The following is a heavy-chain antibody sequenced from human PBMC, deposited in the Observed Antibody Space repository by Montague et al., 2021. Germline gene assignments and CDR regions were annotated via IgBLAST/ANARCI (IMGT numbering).Heavy chain of an antibody. CDR2: IKQDGSEK. V-gene: IGHV3-7*01. CDR3: ARDQGQGYCGGDCYVGLDY. Sequence: SLRLSCAASGFTFSNYWMSWVRQAPGKGLEWVANIKQDGSEKHYVDSVEGRFTISRDNAKNSLYLQMNSLRAEDTAVYFCARDQGQGYCGGDCYVGLDYWSQGTLVTVSS. CDR1: GFTFSNYW. D-gene: IGHD2-21*01. J-gene: IGHJ4*02.